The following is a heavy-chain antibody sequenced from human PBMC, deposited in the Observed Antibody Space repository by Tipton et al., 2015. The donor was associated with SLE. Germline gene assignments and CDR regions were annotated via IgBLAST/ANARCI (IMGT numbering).Heavy chain of an antibody. CDR1: GGSISSGSYY. D-gene: IGHD6-13*01. Sequence: TLSLTCTVSGGSISSGSYYWSWIRQPAGKGLEWIGRIYTSGSTNYNPSLKSRVTISVDTSKNQFSLKLSSVTAADTAVYYCARERLYSSSWFSDWGQGTLVTVSP. CDR3: ARERLYSSSWFSD. J-gene: IGHJ4*02. V-gene: IGHV4-61*02. CDR2: IYTSGST.